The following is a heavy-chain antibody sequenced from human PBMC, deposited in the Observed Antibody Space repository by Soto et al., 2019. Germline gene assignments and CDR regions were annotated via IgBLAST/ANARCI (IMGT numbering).Heavy chain of an antibody. J-gene: IGHJ6*03. Sequence: EVQLVESRGGLVKPGGTLRLTCAAAGFTFSTYSMNWVRQAPGKGLEWVSSISSSSSYIYYADSVKGRFTISRDNAKNSLYLQMNRLRAEDTAVYYCARDGRNHFWVYYYYYMDVCGKGTTVTVSS. CDR1: GFTFSTYS. D-gene: IGHD3-3*02. V-gene: IGHV3-21*01. CDR3: ARDGRNHFWVYYYYYMDV. CDR2: ISSSSSYI.